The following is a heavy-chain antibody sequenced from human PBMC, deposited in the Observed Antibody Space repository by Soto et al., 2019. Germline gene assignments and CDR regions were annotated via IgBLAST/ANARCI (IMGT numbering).Heavy chain of an antibody. J-gene: IGHJ4*02. V-gene: IGHV1-3*01. CDR1: GYTFTSYA. CDR3: ARGRVVVAATFPPAVSPAYYFDY. D-gene: IGHD2-15*01. CDR2: INVGNGNT. Sequence: QVQLVQSGAEVKKPGASVKVSCKASGYTFTSYAMHWVRQAPGQRLEWMGWINVGNGNTKYSQKFQGRVTITRDTSASTAYMALSSLRSEDTAVYYCARGRVVVAATFPPAVSPAYYFDYWAQGTLVTVSA.